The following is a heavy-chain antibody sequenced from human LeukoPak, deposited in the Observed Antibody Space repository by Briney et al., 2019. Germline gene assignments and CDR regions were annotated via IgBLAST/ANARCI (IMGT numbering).Heavy chain of an antibody. J-gene: IGHJ4*02. CDR2: IYYSGST. V-gene: IGHV4-59*08. CDR1: GGSFSGYY. CDR3: ARQRAAYNTHAIDF. Sequence: SETLSLTCAVYGGSFSGYYWSWIRQPPGKGLEWIGYIYYSGSTKYNPSLKSRVTISVDTSKNQFSLKLRSVSAADTAVYYCARQRAAYNTHAIDFWGQGTLVTVSS. D-gene: IGHD1-1*01.